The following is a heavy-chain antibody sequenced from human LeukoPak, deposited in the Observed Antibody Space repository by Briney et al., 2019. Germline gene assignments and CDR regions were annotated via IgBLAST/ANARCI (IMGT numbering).Heavy chain of an antibody. CDR1: GGTFSSYA. J-gene: IGHJ4*02. CDR3: ARHEWELTDFDY. V-gene: IGHV1-69*01. D-gene: IGHD1-26*01. Sequence: SSVKVSCKASGGTFSSYAISWVRQAPGQGLEWMGGIIPIFGTANYAQKFQGRVTITADESTSTAYMELSSLRSGDTAVYYCARHEWELTDFDYWGQGTLVSVSS. CDR2: IIPIFGTA.